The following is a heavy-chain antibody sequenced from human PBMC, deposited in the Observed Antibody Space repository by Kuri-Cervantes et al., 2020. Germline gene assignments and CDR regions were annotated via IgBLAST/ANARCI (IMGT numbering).Heavy chain of an antibody. V-gene: IGHV3-30*03. Sequence: GESLKISCAASGFTFSSYSMNWVRQAPGKGLEWVAVISYDGSNKYYADSVKGRFTISRDNSKNTLYLQMNSLRSEDTAVYYCARDFWSVGSPFDQWGQGTLVTVSS. D-gene: IGHD3-3*01. CDR1: GFTFSSYS. CDR3: ARDFWSVGSPFDQ. J-gene: IGHJ4*02. CDR2: ISYDGSNK.